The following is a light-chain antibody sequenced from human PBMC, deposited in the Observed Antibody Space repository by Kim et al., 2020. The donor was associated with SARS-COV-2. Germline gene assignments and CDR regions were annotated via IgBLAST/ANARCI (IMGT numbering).Light chain of an antibody. Sequence: ASGGDRVTLTCRASQSVDGWLSWFQQKPGKAPKLLIYKASRLESGVPSRFSGSGSGTDFTLTISSLQSDDFGTYYCQQYNNYPWTFGQGTKVDIK. CDR2: KAS. J-gene: IGKJ1*01. CDR1: QSVDGW. CDR3: QQYNNYPWT. V-gene: IGKV1-5*03.